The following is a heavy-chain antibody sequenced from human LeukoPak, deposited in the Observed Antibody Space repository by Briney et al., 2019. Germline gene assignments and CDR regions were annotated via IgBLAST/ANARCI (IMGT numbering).Heavy chain of an antibody. CDR3: ARGIAVAVDY. CDR2: INHSGST. J-gene: IGHJ4*02. CDR1: VGSFSGYY. Sequence: SETLSLTCAVYVGSFSGYYWSWIRQPPGKGLAWVGEINHSGSTNSNPSLRSRVTISVDTSKNQFSLKLSSVTAADTAVYYCARGIAVAVDYWGQGTLVTVSS. V-gene: IGHV4-34*01. D-gene: IGHD6-19*01.